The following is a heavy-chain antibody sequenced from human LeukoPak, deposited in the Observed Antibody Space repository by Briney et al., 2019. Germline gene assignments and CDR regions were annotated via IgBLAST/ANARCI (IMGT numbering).Heavy chain of an antibody. CDR1: GGSIGSYY. CDR3: ARGGSGYALNWFDP. CDR2: ISYSGST. D-gene: IGHD5-12*01. V-gene: IGHV4-59*01. J-gene: IGHJ5*02. Sequence: SETLSLTCTVPGGSIGSYYWSWIRQPPGKGLEWIGHISYSGSTNYNPSLKSRVAISVDTSKNQFSLKLSSVTAADTAVYYCARGGSGYALNWFDPWGQGTLVTVSS.